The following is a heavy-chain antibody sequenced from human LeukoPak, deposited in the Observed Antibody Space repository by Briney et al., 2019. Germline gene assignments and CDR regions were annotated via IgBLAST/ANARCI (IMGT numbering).Heavy chain of an antibody. CDR2: ISYDGSNK. CDR3: ARTGAPIGKWELLNY. Sequence: GRSLRLSCAASGFTFSSYAMHWVRQAPGKGLEWVAVISYDGSNKYYADSVKGRFTISRDNSKNTLYLQMNSLRAEDTAVYYCARTGAPIGKWELLNYWGQGTLVTVSS. J-gene: IGHJ4*02. V-gene: IGHV3-30-3*01. D-gene: IGHD1-26*01. CDR1: GFTFSSYA.